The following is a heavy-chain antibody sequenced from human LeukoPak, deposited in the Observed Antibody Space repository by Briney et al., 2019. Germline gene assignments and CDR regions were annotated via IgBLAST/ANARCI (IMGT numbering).Heavy chain of an antibody. J-gene: IGHJ6*04. V-gene: IGHV3-21*01. CDR1: GFTFSSYS. CDR3: AELGITMIGGV. Sequence: GGSLRLSCAASGFTFSSYSMNWVRQAPGKGLEWVSSISIGSTYIYYADSVKGRFTISRDNAKNSLYLQMNSLRAEDTAVYYCAELGITMIGGVWGKGTTVTISS. D-gene: IGHD3-10*02. CDR2: ISIGSTYI.